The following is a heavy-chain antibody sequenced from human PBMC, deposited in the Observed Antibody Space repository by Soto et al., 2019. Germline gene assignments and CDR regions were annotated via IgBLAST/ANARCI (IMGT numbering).Heavy chain of an antibody. D-gene: IGHD6-13*01. V-gene: IGHV4-4*07. Sequence: SETLSLTCTVSGGAISRFYWSWNRQPAGKGLGWIGRIYSGGRNNYNPSIKSRVTMSVDTSKNQSSLRLSSVTAADTAMYYCARGSSRWDYWGQGTLVTVSS. CDR1: GGAISRFY. J-gene: IGHJ4*02. CDR3: ARGSSRWDY. CDR2: IYSGGRN.